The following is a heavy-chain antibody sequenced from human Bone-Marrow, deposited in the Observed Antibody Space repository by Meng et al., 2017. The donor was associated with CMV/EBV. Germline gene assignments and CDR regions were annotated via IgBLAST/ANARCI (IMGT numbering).Heavy chain of an antibody. J-gene: IGHJ6*02. CDR1: GGPFSGYY. CDR2: INHSGST. Sequence: SETLSLTCAVYGGPFSGYYWSWIRQPPGKGLEWIGEINHSGSTNYNPSLKSRVIISADTSMNQFSLKLSSVTAADTAVYYCARRIQLWLRAYYYYGMDVWGQGTTVTVYS. D-gene: IGHD5-18*01. CDR3: ARRIQLWLRAYYYYGMDV. V-gene: IGHV4-34*01.